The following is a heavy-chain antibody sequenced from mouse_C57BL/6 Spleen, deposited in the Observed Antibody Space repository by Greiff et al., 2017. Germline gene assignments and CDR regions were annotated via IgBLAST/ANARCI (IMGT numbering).Heavy chain of an antibody. V-gene: IGHV1-76*01. CDR1: GYTFTDYY. Sequence: QVQLQQSGAELVRPGASVKLSCKASGYTFTDYYINWVKQRPGQGLEWIARIYPGSGNTYYNEKFKGKATLTAEKSSSTAYMQLSSLTSEDSAVYFCARDTTVVMDYWGQGTSVTVSS. CDR3: ARDTTVVMDY. J-gene: IGHJ4*01. CDR2: IYPGSGNT. D-gene: IGHD1-1*01.